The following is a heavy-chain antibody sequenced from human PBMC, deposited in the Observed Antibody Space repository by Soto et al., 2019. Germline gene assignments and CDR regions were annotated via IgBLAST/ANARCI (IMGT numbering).Heavy chain of an antibody. V-gene: IGHV4-34*01. CDR3: ARGGHLRTITMVRGVIIGLDY. D-gene: IGHD3-10*01. J-gene: IGHJ4*02. CDR1: GGSFSGYY. Sequence: SETLSLTCAVYGGSFSGYYWSWIRQPPGKGLEWIGEINHSGSTNYNPSLKSRVTISVDTSKNQSSLKLSSVTAADTAVYYCARGGHLRTITMVRGVIIGLDYWGQGTLVTVSS. CDR2: INHSGST.